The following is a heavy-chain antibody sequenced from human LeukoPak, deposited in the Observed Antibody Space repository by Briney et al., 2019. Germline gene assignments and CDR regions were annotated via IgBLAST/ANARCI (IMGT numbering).Heavy chain of an antibody. CDR1: PGSISTGSYF. V-gene: IGHV4-61*02. J-gene: IGHJ3*02. D-gene: IGHD3-10*01. CDR3: ARVGYYGSGSYYTAFDI. CDR2: IYASGTT. Sequence: SETLSLTCTVSPGSISTGSYFWSWIRQPAGKGLEWIGRIYASGTTHYNPSLKSRVTISVDTSKDQFSLHLTSVTAADTAVYYCARVGYYGSGSYYTAFDIWGQGTMVTVSS.